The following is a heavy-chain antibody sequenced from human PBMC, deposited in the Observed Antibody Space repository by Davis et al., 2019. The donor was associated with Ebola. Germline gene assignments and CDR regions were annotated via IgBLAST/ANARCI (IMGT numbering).Heavy chain of an antibody. CDR1: GGSFSGYY. CDR3: ARAVGSNTSWFDP. D-gene: IGHD2-2*01. V-gene: IGHV4-34*01. J-gene: IGHJ5*02. CDR2: INHSGST. Sequence: SETLSLTCAVYGGSFSGYYWSWIRQPPGKGLEWIGEINHSGSTNYNPSLKSRVTISVDTSKNQFSLKLSSVTAADTAVYYCARAVGSNTSWFDPWGQGTLVTVSS.